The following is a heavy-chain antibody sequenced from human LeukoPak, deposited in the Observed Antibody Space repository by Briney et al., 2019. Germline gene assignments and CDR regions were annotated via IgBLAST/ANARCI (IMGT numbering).Heavy chain of an antibody. J-gene: IGHJ3*02. V-gene: IGHV1-2*02. Sequence: GASVKVSCKASGYTFTGYYMHWVRQAPGQGLEWMGWINPNSGGTNYAQKFQGRVTMTRDTSISTAYMELSRLRSDDTAVYYCARPEGGNSNDAFDIWGQGTMVTVSS. D-gene: IGHD4-23*01. CDR2: INPNSGGT. CDR3: ARPEGGNSNDAFDI. CDR1: GYTFTGYY.